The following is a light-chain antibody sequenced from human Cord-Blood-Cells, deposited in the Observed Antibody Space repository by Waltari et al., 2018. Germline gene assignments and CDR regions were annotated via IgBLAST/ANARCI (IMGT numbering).Light chain of an antibody. CDR1: QSVSSY. CDR2: DAS. CDR3: QQRSNWPPENT. Sequence: EIVLTQSPATLSLSPGERATLSCGASQSVSSYLAWYQQKPGQAPRLLIYDASNRATGIPARFSGSGSGTDFTLTISSLEPEDFAVYYCQQRSNWPPENTFGPGTKVDIK. J-gene: IGKJ3*01. V-gene: IGKV3-11*01.